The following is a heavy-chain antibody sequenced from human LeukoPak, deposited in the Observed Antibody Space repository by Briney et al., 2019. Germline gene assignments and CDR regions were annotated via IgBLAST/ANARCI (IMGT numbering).Heavy chain of an antibody. CDR1: GDSMSSYY. Sequence: NTSETLSLTCTVSGDSMSSYYWSWIRQPPGKGLELIAYIYYSGSTNYNPSLKSRVTISVDTSKNQFSLKLSSVTAADTAVYYCARRAYTYCGGDCYYYYFDYWGQGTLVTVSS. J-gene: IGHJ4*02. D-gene: IGHD2-21*02. V-gene: IGHV4-59*01. CDR3: ARRAYTYCGGDCYYYYFDY. CDR2: IYYSGST.